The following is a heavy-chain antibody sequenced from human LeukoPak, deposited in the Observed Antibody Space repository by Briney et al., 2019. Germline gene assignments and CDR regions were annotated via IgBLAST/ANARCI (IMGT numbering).Heavy chain of an antibody. J-gene: IGHJ4*02. CDR2: ITADGRNK. V-gene: IGHV3-30*18. CDR1: GLIFSHYG. D-gene: IGHD6-13*01. Sequence: GGSLRLSCAASGLIFSHYGMHWVRQAPGKGLEWVAVITADGRNKQYGDSVKGRFTISRDDSKNTVFLQMNDLRAEDTAVHYCAKDRSSTWSFDYWGQGTLVTVSS. CDR3: AKDRSSTWSFDY.